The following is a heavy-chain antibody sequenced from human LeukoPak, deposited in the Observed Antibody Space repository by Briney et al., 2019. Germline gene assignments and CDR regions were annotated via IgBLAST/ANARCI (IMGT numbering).Heavy chain of an antibody. Sequence: PGGSLRLSCAASGFTFSDYYMSWIRQAPGKGLEWIGSIYYSKNTYYNPSLKSRVTISADTSKNQFSLTLGSVSATDTAVYYCVSPRGFSYGYFDYWGQGTLVTVSS. CDR1: GFTFSDYY. CDR3: VSPRGFSYGYFDY. J-gene: IGHJ4*02. D-gene: IGHD5-18*01. CDR2: IYYSKNT. V-gene: IGHV4-59*05.